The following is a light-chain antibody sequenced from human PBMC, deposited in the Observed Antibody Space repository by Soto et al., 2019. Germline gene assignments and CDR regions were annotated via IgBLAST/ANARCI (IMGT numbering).Light chain of an antibody. CDR3: AAWDASLNVVL. Sequence: QSVLTQPPSAAGTPGQKVTLSCSGGISSIGSQNVYWYQQLPGTAPKLLIYRNNQRPSGVPGRFSGARSGTSASLVISGLRSEDEADYYWAAWDASLNVVLFGGGTKVTVL. CDR2: RNN. CDR1: ISSIGSQN. V-gene: IGLV1-47*01. J-gene: IGLJ2*01.